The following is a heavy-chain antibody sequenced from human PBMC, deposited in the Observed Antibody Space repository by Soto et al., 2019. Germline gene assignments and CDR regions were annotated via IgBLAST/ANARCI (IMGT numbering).Heavy chain of an antibody. CDR3: ARGLRASFGVRLSYSFYGGDV. CDR2: INHSGST. D-gene: IGHD3-10*01. J-gene: IGHJ6*02. CDR1: GGSFSDYY. V-gene: IGHV4-34*01. Sequence: QVQLQQWGAGLLKPSETLSLTCAVFGGSFSDYYWTWIRQPPGKGLECIGEINHSGSTNYNPSLKSRVTISIDTSKNQVSLDLRSVTAADTAVYYCARGLRASFGVRLSYSFYGGDVWGQGTTVTVSS.